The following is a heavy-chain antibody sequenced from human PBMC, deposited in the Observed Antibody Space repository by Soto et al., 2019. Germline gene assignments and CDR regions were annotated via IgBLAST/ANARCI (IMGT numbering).Heavy chain of an antibody. CDR2: IIPIFGTA. D-gene: IGHD3-22*01. V-gene: IGHV1-69*13. J-gene: IGHJ3*02. Sequence: GXSVKVSCKASGGTFSSYAISWVRQAPVQGLEWMGGIIPIFGTANYAQKFQGRVTITADESTSTAYMELSSLRSEDTAVYYCARQNTYYYDSSGPFVSAFDIWGQGTMVTVSS. CDR3: ARQNTYYYDSSGPFVSAFDI. CDR1: GGTFSSYA.